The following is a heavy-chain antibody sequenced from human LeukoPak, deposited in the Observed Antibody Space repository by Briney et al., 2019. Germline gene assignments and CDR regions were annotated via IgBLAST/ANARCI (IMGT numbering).Heavy chain of an antibody. CDR2: ISGSGGST. CDR1: GFTFSSYS. V-gene: IGHV3-23*01. D-gene: IGHD3-16*02. Sequence: GGSLRLSCAASGFTFSSYSMNWVRQAPGKGLEWVSAISGSGGSTYYADSVKGRFTTSRDNSKNTLYLQMNSLRAEDTAVYYCAKFVRLAYDAFDIWSQGTMVTVSS. CDR3: AKFVRLAYDAFDI. J-gene: IGHJ3*02.